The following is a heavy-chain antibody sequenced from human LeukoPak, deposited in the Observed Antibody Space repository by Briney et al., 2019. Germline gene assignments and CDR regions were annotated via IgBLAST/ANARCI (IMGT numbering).Heavy chain of an antibody. CDR3: AKYGNSGWVIDN. V-gene: IGHV4-59*08. CDR1: GGSIGNNY. Sequence: SETLSLTCTVSGGSIGNNYWTWIRQPPGKGLEYIGYIYYTGATNYNPPLKSRVTISVDTSKSQFSLKLSSVTAADMAVYFCAKYGNSGWVIDNWGQGALVTVSS. D-gene: IGHD6-19*01. CDR2: IYYTGAT. J-gene: IGHJ4*02.